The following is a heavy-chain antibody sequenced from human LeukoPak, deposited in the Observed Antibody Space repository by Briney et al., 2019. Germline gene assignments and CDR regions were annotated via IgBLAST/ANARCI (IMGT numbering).Heavy chain of an antibody. D-gene: IGHD2-2*01. CDR1: GFSFSTYA. V-gene: IGHV3-23*01. J-gene: IGHJ6*03. CDR3: AKEAIPAAILYYYYMDV. CDR2: ISGSGGST. Sequence: GGSLRLSCAASGFSFSTYAMSWVRQAPGKGLEWVSAISGSGGSTYYAVSVKGRFTVSRDNSKNTLNLQMNSLRAEDTAIYYCAKEAIPAAILYYYYMDVWGKGTTVTVSS.